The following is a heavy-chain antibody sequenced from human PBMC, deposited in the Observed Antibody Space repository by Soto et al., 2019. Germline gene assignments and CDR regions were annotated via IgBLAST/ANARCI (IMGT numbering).Heavy chain of an antibody. CDR2: ISSTTNYI. V-gene: IGHV3-21*06. Sequence: GGSLRPSCAASGFTFTRYSMNWVRQAPGKGLEWVSSISSTTNYIYYGDSMKGRFTIPRDNAKNSLYLEMNSLRAEDTAVYYCARESEDLTSNFDYWGQGTLVTVSS. CDR3: ARESEDLTSNFDY. CDR1: GFTFTRYS. J-gene: IGHJ4*02.